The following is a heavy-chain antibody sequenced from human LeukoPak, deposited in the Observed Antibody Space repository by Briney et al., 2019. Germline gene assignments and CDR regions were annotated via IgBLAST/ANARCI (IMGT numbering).Heavy chain of an antibody. CDR2: IYYSGST. V-gene: IGHV4-39*07. CDR3: ARVKYTYYYGSGSYCEFDY. D-gene: IGHD3-10*01. Sequence: PSEALSLTCTVSGGSISSSSYYWGWIRQPPGKGLEWIGSIYYSGSTYYNPSLKSRVTISVDTSKNQFSLKLSSVTAADTAVYYCARVKYTYYYGSGSYCEFDYWGQGTLVTVSS. CDR1: GGSISSSSYY. J-gene: IGHJ4*02.